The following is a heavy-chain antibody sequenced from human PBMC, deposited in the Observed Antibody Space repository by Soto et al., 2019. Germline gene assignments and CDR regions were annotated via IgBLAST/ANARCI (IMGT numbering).Heavy chain of an antibody. CDR3: ARDLNLGLGDY. V-gene: IGHV1-18*01. D-gene: IGHD7-27*01. Sequence: QVQLVQSGAEVKKPGASVKVSCKASGYTFTSYGLSWVRQAPGQGLEWMGWISANNGNTKSAQKLQGRVTMTTDTSTSTAYIELRSLRSDDTAVYYCARDLNLGLGDYWGQGTLVTVSS. CDR2: ISANNGNT. CDR1: GYTFTSYG. J-gene: IGHJ4*02.